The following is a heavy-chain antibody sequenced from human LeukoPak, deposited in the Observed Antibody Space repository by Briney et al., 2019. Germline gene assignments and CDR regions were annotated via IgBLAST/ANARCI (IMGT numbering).Heavy chain of an antibody. CDR1: GGSVSSGDYY. J-gene: IGHJ1*01. CDR3: ARAGDYYDSSGYYTAEYFQH. CDR2: IYYSGCT. V-gene: IGHV4-30-4*02. D-gene: IGHD3-22*01. Sequence: SDTLSLTCTVSGGSVSSGDYYWSWIRQPPGKGLEWIGYIYYSGCTYYNPSLKSRVTISVDTSKNQFSLKLSSVTAADTAVYYCARAGDYYDSSGYYTAEYFQHWGQGTLVTVSS.